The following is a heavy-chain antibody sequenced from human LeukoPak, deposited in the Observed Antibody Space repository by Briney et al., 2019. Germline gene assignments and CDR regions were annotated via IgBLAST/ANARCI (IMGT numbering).Heavy chain of an antibody. Sequence: SETLSLTCAVYGGSFSGYYWSWIRQPPGKGLEWIGEINHSGSTNYNPSLKSRVTISVDTSKNQFSLKLSSVTAADTAVYYCAREGRGVTTGYMDVWGKGTTVTVSS. D-gene: IGHD4-11*01. V-gene: IGHV4-34*01. CDR3: AREGRGVTTGYMDV. CDR2: INHSGST. CDR1: GGSFSGYY. J-gene: IGHJ6*03.